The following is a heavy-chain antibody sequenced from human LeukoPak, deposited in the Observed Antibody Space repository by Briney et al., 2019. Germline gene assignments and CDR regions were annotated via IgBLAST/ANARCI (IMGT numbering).Heavy chain of an antibody. J-gene: IGHJ4*02. D-gene: IGHD3-3*01. V-gene: IGHV3-21*01. CDR3: ARESYYDFWSGYYSGYYFDY. CDR2: ISSSSSYI. CDR1: GFTFSSYS. Sequence: PGGSLRPSCAASGFTFSSYSMNWVRQAPGKGLEWVSSISSSSSYIYYADSVKGRFTISRDNAKNSLYLQMNSLRAEDTAVYYCARESYYDFWSGYYSGYYFDYWGQGTLVTVSS.